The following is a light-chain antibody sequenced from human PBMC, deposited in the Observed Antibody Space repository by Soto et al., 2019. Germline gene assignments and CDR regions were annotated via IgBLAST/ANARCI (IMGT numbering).Light chain of an antibody. V-gene: IGKV3-20*01. CDR3: QQYGRSPLT. J-gene: IGKJ4*01. CDR1: QSVSSSS. CDR2: GAS. Sequence: GESATLSCKASQSVSSSSLAWFQQKPGQAPRLLIYGASSRATGIPDRFSGSGSGTDFTLTISRLEPEDFAVYHCQQYGRSPLTFGGGTKVDIK.